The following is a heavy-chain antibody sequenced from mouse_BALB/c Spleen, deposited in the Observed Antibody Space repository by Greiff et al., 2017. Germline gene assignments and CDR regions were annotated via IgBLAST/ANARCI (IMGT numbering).Heavy chain of an antibody. CDR1: GFTFNTYA. CDR3: VRHGGNSPFDY. J-gene: IGHJ2*01. CDR2: IRSKSNNYAT. D-gene: IGHD2-1*01. V-gene: IGHV10-1*02. Sequence: EVKLMESGGGLVQPKGSLKLSCAASGFTFNTYAMNWVRQAPGKGLEWVARIRSKSNNYATYYADSVKDRFTISRDDSQSMLYLQMNNLKTEDTAMYYCVRHGGNSPFDYWGQGTTLTVSS.